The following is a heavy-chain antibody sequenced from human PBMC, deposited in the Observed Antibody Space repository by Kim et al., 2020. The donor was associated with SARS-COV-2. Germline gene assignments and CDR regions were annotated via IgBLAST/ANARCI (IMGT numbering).Heavy chain of an antibody. V-gene: IGHV3-9*01. Sequence: GGSLRLSCAASGFTFGDYAMHWVRQAPGKGLEWVSGISWNSGSIGYADSVKGRFTISRDNAKNSLYLQMNSLRAEDTALYYCAKDIAQFAAAAGPPFDYWGQGTLVTVSS. CDR3: AKDIAQFAAAAGPPFDY. J-gene: IGHJ4*02. CDR2: ISWNSGSI. D-gene: IGHD6-13*01. CDR1: GFTFGDYA.